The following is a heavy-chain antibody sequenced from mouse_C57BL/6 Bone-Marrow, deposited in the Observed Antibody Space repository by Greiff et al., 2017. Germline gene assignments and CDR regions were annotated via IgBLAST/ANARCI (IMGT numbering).Heavy chain of an antibody. CDR2: IHPNSGST. D-gene: IGHD3-2*02. Sequence: QVQLQQPGAELVKPGASVKLSCKASGYTFTSYWMHWVKQRPGQGLEWIGMIHPNSGSTNYNEKFKSKATLTVDKSSSTAYMQLSSLTSEDSAVYYCARRGGQLSFDYWGQGTTLTVSS. CDR3: ARRGGQLSFDY. J-gene: IGHJ2*01. CDR1: GYTFTSYW. V-gene: IGHV1-64*01.